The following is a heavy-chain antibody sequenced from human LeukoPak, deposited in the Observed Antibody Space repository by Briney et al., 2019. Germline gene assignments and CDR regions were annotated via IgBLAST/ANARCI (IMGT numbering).Heavy chain of an antibody. CDR1: GFTFSSYW. D-gene: IGHD1-26*01. J-gene: IGHJ4*02. CDR2: IKSKPDGGTT. Sequence: GGSLRLSCAASGFTFSSYWMSWVRQAPGKGLEWVGRIKSKPDGGTTDYAAPVKGRFTISRDDSKDSLDLQMNSLKTEDTAVYYCTSYRYSGSAVFDYWGQGILVTVSS. V-gene: IGHV3-15*01. CDR3: TSYRYSGSAVFDY.